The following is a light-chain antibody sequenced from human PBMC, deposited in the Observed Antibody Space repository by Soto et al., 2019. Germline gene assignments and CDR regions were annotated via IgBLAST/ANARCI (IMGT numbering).Light chain of an antibody. J-gene: IGLJ1*01. Sequence: QSALTQPASVSGSPGQSITISCTGTSSDVGGYNYVSWYQLHPGKAPKLIIYEVNNRPSGLSNRFSGSKSGNTASLTISGLQADDEGDYYCSSYTSDTSPYLFGTGTKLTVL. CDR1: SSDVGGYNY. V-gene: IGLV2-14*01. CDR2: EVN. CDR3: SSYTSDTSPYL.